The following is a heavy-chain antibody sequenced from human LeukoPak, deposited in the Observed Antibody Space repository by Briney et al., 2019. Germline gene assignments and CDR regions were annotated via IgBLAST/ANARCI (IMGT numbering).Heavy chain of an antibody. D-gene: IGHD3-22*01. Sequence: GGFLRLSCAASGFTFSNYWMHWVRQAPGKGLVWVARINTDGSTTNYADSVKGRFTISRDNAKNTLYLQMNSLRAEDTAVYYCARDRYDSSRYGTFDYWGQGTLVTVSS. CDR3: ARDRYDSSRYGTFDY. CDR1: GFTFSNYW. V-gene: IGHV3-74*01. J-gene: IGHJ4*02. CDR2: INTDGSTT.